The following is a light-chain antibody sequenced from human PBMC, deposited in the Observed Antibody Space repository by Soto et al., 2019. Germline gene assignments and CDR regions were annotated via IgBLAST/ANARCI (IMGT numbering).Light chain of an antibody. V-gene: IGKV3-15*01. CDR2: GAS. CDR3: QQYNNWPWT. Sequence: EIVLTQSPATLSVSAGGTVTLSCRASQSIRTNVAWYQQIPGQAPRLLVYGASTRATGVPARFSGSGSGIEFTLTISSLQSEDFAVYYCQQYNNWPWTFGQGTKVEIK. J-gene: IGKJ1*01. CDR1: QSIRTN.